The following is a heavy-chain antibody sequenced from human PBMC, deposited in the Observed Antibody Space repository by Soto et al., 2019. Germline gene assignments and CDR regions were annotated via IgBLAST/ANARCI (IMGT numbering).Heavy chain of an antibody. J-gene: IGHJ4*02. D-gene: IGHD6-6*01. CDR3: ARDRLTIAARPFYFDY. Sequence: LRLSCAASGFTFSSYGMHWVRQAPGKGLEWVAVIWYDGSNKYYADSVKGRFTISRDNSKNTLYLQMNSLRAEDTAVYYCARDRLTIAARPFYFDYWGQGTLVTVSS. V-gene: IGHV3-33*01. CDR1: GFTFSSYG. CDR2: IWYDGSNK.